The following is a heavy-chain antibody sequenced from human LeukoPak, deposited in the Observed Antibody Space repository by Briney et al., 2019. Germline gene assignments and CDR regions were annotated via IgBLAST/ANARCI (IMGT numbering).Heavy chain of an antibody. CDR3: ARVWLRDPWSPPYCGGDCLGPFDY. Sequence: SQTLSLTCTVSGGSISSGSYYWSWIRQPAGKGLEWIGRIYTSGSTNYNPSLKSRVTISVDTSKNQFSLKLSSVTAADTAVYYCARVWLRDPWSPPYCGGDCLGPFDYWGQGTLATVSS. V-gene: IGHV4-61*02. D-gene: IGHD2-21*01. CDR2: IYTSGST. J-gene: IGHJ4*02. CDR1: GGSISSGSYY.